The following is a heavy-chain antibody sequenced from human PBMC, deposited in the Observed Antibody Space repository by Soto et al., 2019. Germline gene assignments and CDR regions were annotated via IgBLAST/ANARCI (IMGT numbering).Heavy chain of an antibody. J-gene: IGHJ4*02. D-gene: IGHD3-10*01. Sequence: PGGSLRLSCAVSGFIFSRYSMNWVRQAPGKGLEWVSSIGTSGSYIYDTDSVKGRFTISRDNSKNTLYLQMNSLRAEDTALYYCAKESYNRRTDFGYWGQGTLVTVSS. CDR3: AKESYNRRTDFGY. V-gene: IGHV3-21*04. CDR1: GFIFSRYS. CDR2: IGTSGSYI.